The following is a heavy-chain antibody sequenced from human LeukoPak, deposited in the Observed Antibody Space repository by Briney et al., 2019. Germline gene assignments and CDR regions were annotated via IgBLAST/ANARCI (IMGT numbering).Heavy chain of an antibody. J-gene: IGHJ6*02. CDR3: ARSSEAAMWPLLLSGMDV. CDR1: GGTFSSYA. V-gene: IGHV1-69*13. D-gene: IGHD3-22*01. Sequence: ASVKVSCKASGGTFSSYAISWVRQAPGQGLEWMGGIIPIFGTANYAQKFQGRATVTADESTSTAYMELSSLRSEDTAVYYCARSSEAAMWPLLLSGMDVWGQGTTVTVSS. CDR2: IIPIFGTA.